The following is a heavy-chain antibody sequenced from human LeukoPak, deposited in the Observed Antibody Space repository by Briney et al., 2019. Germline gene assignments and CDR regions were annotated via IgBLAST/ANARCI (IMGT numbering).Heavy chain of an antibody. J-gene: IGHJ4*02. D-gene: IGHD5-12*01. CDR1: DGSISTNY. Sequence: PSETLSLTCTVSDGSISTNYWNWIRQPPGKGLEWIAYIHHSGSTNYNPSLKSRVTISVDMSKNQFSLKLSSVTAADTAVYYCARSGGYSGYDVDYWGQGTLVTVSS. CDR3: ARSGGYSGYDVDY. V-gene: IGHV4-59*01. CDR2: IHHSGST.